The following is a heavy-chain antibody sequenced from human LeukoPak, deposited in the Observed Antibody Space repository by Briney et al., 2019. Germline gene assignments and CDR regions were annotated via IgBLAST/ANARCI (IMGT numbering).Heavy chain of an antibody. CDR2: MNPNSGNT. V-gene: IGHV1-8*01. Sequence: ASVKVSCKASGYTFSNCDISWVRQATGQGLEWMGWMNPNSGNTGYAGKFQGRIAMTRDTSINIAYMELSSLTSEDTAVYYCARNGGLADWWGQGTLVTVSS. J-gene: IGHJ4*02. CDR3: ARNGGLADW. D-gene: IGHD2-8*01. CDR1: GYTFSNCD.